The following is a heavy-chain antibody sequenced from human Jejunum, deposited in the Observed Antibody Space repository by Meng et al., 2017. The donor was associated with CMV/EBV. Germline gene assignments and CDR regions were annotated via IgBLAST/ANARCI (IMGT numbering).Heavy chain of an antibody. V-gene: IGHV7-4-1*02. CDR3: ARSVHSGYDIFDN. J-gene: IGHJ4*02. D-gene: IGHD5-12*01. Sequence: ASGYTFSSHAINWLPPAPGQGLEWMGWINANTGTPTYGLHLTGRFVFSLYSSVNTAYLEISSLEATDTAIYYCARSVHSGYDIFDNWGQGTLVTVSS. CDR1: GYTFSSHA. CDR2: INANTGTP.